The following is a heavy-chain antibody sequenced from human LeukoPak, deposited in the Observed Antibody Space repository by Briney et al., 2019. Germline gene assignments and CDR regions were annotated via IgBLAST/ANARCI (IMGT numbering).Heavy chain of an antibody. CDR1: GFTFSSYA. CDR3: AKDRDNYGDYMYFYMDD. J-gene: IGHJ6*03. D-gene: IGHD4-17*01. V-gene: IGHV3-23*01. CDR2: ISGSGGST. Sequence: GGSLRLSCAASGFTFSSYAMSWVRQAPGKGLEWVSAISGSGGSTYYADSVKGRFTISRDNSKNTLYLQMNSLRAEDTAVYYCAKDRDNYGDYMYFYMDDWGKGTTVTVSS.